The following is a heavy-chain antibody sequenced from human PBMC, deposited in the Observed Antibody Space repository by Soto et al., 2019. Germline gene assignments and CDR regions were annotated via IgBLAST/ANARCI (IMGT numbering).Heavy chain of an antibody. CDR2: ISGSGGST. D-gene: IGHD2-2*01. Sequence: EVQLLESGGGLVQPGGSLRLSCAASGFTFSSYAMSWVRQAPGKGLEWVSAISGSGGSTYYADSVKGRFTIPRDNSKNTLYLQMNSLRAEDTAVYYCAKVGDYCSSTSCYELIDFDYWGQGTLVTVSS. CDR3: AKVGDYCSSTSCYELIDFDY. J-gene: IGHJ4*02. V-gene: IGHV3-23*01. CDR1: GFTFSSYA.